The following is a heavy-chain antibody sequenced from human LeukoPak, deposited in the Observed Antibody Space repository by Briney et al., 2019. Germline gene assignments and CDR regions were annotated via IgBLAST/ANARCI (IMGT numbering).Heavy chain of an antibody. Sequence: GGSLRLSCAASGFTFSDYYMSWIRQAPGKGLEWVSYISSSGSTIYYADSVKGRFTISRDNAKNSLYLQMNSLRAEDTAVYYCARDYYDSSGFLYYYYGMDVWGQGTTVTVSS. D-gene: IGHD3-22*01. J-gene: IGHJ6*02. V-gene: IGHV3-11*01. CDR2: ISSSGSTI. CDR1: GFTFSDYY. CDR3: ARDYYDSSGFLYYYYGMDV.